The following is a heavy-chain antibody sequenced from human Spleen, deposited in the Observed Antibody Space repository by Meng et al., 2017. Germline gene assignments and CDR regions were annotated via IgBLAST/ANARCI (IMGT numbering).Heavy chain of an antibody. CDR3: ARDEDISAAGKLFGDY. Sequence: GQVVESGAEVKKPGASVKVSCKASGYTFPDYWLHWVRRAPGQGLEWMGRINPKSGDTHYAQRFQGRVTMTGDTSISTAYMELSGLRSDDTAMYYCARDEDISAAGKLFGDYWGQGTLVTVFS. CDR1: GYTFPDYW. D-gene: IGHD6-13*01. J-gene: IGHJ4*02. CDR2: INPKSGDT. V-gene: IGHV1-2*06.